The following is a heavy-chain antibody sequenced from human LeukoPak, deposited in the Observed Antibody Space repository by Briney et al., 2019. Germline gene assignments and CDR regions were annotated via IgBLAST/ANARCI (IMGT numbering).Heavy chain of an antibody. CDR1: GFTFSRYS. CDR2: ISSSSSTI. V-gene: IGHV3-48*01. D-gene: IGHD3-22*01. Sequence: LAGGSMRLSCAASGFTFSRYSMNWVRQAPGKGLEWVSYISSSSSTIYYADSVKGRFTISRDNSKNTLYLQMNSLRAEDTAVYYCARDPPGYYYDSSGYYLDYWGQGTLVTVSS. J-gene: IGHJ4*02. CDR3: ARDPPGYYYDSSGYYLDY.